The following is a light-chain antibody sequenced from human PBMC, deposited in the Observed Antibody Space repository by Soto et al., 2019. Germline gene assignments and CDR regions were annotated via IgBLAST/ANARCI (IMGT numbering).Light chain of an antibody. Sequence: QSVLTPPASVSGSPGQSITISCTGTSSDVGDNNYVSWYQQHPGNAPKLMIYDVTHRPSGISNRFSGSKSGNTASLSISGLQAEDEADYYCSSYTSSSTLYVFGTGTKVTVL. J-gene: IGLJ1*01. CDR3: SSYTSSSTLYV. V-gene: IGLV2-14*01. CDR1: SSDVGDNNY. CDR2: DVT.